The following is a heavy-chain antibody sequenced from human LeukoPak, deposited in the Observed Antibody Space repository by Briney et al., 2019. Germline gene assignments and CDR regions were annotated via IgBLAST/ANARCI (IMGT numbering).Heavy chain of an antibody. CDR1: GFTFSTYA. J-gene: IGHJ4*02. CDR3: AKDSANWGRHYDY. CDR2: ISGSGGST. Sequence: GGSLRLSCTASGFTFSTYAMSWVRQAPGEGLEWVSGISGSGGSTYYTDSVRGRFTISRDNSKDTLHLQMSSLRAEDTAIYYCAKDSANWGRHYDYWGQGTLVTVSS. D-gene: IGHD7-27*01. V-gene: IGHV3-23*01.